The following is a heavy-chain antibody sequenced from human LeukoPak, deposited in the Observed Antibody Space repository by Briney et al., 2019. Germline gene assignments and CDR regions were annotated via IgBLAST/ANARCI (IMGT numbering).Heavy chain of an antibody. CDR2: IRYDGSNK. CDR1: GFTFSSYG. D-gene: IGHD3-16*01. CDR3: AKEGDDYLDY. J-gene: IGHJ4*02. Sequence: VGSLRLSCAASGFTFSSYGMHWVRQAPGKGLEWVAFIRYDGSNKYYADSVKGRFTISRDNSKNTLYLQMNSLRAEDTAVYYCAKEGDDYLDYWGQGTLVTVSS. V-gene: IGHV3-30*02.